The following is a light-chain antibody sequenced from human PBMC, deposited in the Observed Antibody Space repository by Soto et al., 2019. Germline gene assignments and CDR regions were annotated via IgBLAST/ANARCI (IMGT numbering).Light chain of an antibody. CDR3: QSYDSSFVL. CDR2: EDD. CDR1: SGRVASNY. Sequence: NFMLTQPHSVSESPGKTVTISCTRSSGRVASNYVQWYQQRPGSAPTTVIFEDDQRPSGVPNRFSGSIDSSSNSAFLTISGLKTEDEADYYCQSYDSSFVLFGGGTKLTVL. J-gene: IGLJ2*01. V-gene: IGLV6-57*04.